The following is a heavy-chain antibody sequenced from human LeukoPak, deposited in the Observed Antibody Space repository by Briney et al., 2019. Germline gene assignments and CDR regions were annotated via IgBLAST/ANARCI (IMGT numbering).Heavy chain of an antibody. CDR3: AAAYYDILTGYYYDAFDI. Sequence: SSETLSLTCAVYGGSFSGYYWSWIRQPPGKGLEWIGEINHSGSTNYNPSLKSRVTMSVDTPKNQFSLKLSSVTAADTAVYYCAAAYYDILTGYYYDAFDIWGQGTMVAVSS. V-gene: IGHV4-34*01. CDR1: GGSFSGYY. D-gene: IGHD3-9*01. CDR2: INHSGST. J-gene: IGHJ3*02.